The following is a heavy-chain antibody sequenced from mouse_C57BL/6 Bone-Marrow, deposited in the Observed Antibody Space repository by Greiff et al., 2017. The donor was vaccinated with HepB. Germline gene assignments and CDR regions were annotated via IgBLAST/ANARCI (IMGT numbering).Heavy chain of an antibody. V-gene: IGHV1-12*01. Sequence: QVQLQQSGAELVRPGASVKMSCKASGYTFTSYNMHWVKQTPRQGLEWIGAIYPGNGDTSYNQKFKGKATLTVDKSSSTAYMQISSLTSEDSAVYFCARDSLLRYPLGFDVWGTGTTVTVSS. CDR2: IYPGNGDT. CDR1: GYTFTSYN. CDR3: ARDSLLRYPLGFDV. J-gene: IGHJ1*03. D-gene: IGHD1-1*01.